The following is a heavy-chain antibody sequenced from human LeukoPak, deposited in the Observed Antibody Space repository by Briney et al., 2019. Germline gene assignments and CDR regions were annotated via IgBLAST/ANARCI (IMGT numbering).Heavy chain of an antibody. CDR1: GYTFTSYD. CDR2: MNPNSGNT. J-gene: IGHJ5*02. Sequence: ASVKVSCKASGYTFTSYDINWVRQATGQGLEWMGWMNPNSGNTGYAQKFQGRVTMTRNTSISTAYMELSSLRSEDTAVYYCARVYSSGWYPYNWFDPWGQGTLVTVSS. CDR3: ARVYSSGWYPYNWFDP. V-gene: IGHV1-8*01. D-gene: IGHD6-19*01.